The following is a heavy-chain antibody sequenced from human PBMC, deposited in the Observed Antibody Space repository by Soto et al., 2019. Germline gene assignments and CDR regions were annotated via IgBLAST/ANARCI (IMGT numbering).Heavy chain of an antibody. V-gene: IGHV3-33*01. J-gene: IGHJ4*02. Sequence: QVHLVESGGGVVQPGGSLRLSCVASGLHFSSQGMPWARQAPGKGLEWVAVIRNDGYTTHYADPVKGRFTISRDNSRNTLYLQMNSLIAEDTAIYYCARNPSGVDLASMKDWGRGTLVTVSS. CDR3: ARNPSGVDLASMKD. CDR1: GLHFSSQG. D-gene: IGHD5-12*01. CDR2: IRNDGYTT.